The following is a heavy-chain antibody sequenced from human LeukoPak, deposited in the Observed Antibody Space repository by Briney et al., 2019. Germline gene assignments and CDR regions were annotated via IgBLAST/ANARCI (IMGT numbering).Heavy chain of an antibody. J-gene: IGHJ4*02. CDR1: GFTFNNYA. V-gene: IGHV3-30*18. CDR2: ASYDGHNN. Sequence: VGSLRLSCAVSGFTFNNYAMHWVRQAPGKGLEWVAVASYDGHNNYYADSVKGRFTISRDSSKNTLFLQMNRLRPEDAAVYYCAKHHRMAARLVYFDSWGQGTLVTVSS. D-gene: IGHD6-6*01. CDR3: AKHHRMAARLVYFDS.